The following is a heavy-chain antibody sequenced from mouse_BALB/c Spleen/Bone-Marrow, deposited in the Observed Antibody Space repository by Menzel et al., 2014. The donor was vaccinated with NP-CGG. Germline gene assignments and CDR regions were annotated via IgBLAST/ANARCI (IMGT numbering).Heavy chain of an antibody. CDR3: ARYDCYFDY. J-gene: IGHJ2*03. CDR1: GYAFIHYL. CDR2: INPGSGST. V-gene: IGHV1-54*01. Sequence: VQGVESGAELVRPGTSVKVSCKASGYAFIHYLMEWLMQRPGQGLEWLGVINPGSGSTNYNEKFKDKAKLTADKSSSTAYMQLSGLTSDDSAVYFCARYDCYFDYWGEGSSLTVSS. D-gene: IGHD2-4*01.